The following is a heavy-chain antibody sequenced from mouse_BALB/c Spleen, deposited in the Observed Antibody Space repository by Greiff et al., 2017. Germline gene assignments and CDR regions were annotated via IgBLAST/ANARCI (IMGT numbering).Heavy chain of an antibody. J-gene: IGHJ1*01. CDR1: GFTFSSYT. V-gene: IGHV5-12-2*01. CDR3: ARQTLLRSYFDV. CDR2: ISNGGGST. D-gene: IGHD1-1*01. Sequence: EVKLVESGGGLVQPGGSLKLSCAASGFTFSSYTMSWVRQTPEKRLEWVAYISNGGGSTYYPDTVKGRFTISRDNAKNTLYLQMSSLKSEDTAMYYCARQTLLRSYFDVWGAGTTVTVSS.